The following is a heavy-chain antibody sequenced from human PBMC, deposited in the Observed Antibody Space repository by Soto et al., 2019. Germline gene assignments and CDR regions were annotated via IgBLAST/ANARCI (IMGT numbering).Heavy chain of an antibody. J-gene: IGHJ4*01. CDR1: GFTFSNAW. CDR2: IKSKTDGGTT. Sequence: PGGSLRLSCAASGFTFSNAWINWVRQAPGKGLEWVGRIKSKTDGGTTDYAEPVKGRFAISRDDSNNMVYLQMNSQKNEDTAVIYCPADSYRPKKLAVFAYRRHRTSVPVSP. D-gene: IGHD1-26*01. V-gene: IGHV3-15*07. CDR3: PADSYRPKKLAVFAY.